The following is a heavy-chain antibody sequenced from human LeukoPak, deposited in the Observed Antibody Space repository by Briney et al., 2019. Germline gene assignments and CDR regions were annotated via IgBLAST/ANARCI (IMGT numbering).Heavy chain of an antibody. D-gene: IGHD2-15*01. CDR3: ASPGYCNGGSCLFV. V-gene: IGHV4-28*01. J-gene: IGHJ6*02. CDR1: GQSISSSHW. Sequence: SETLSVTCTVSGQSISSSHWWGWIRQPPGKGLEWIGYIYYSGSTYYNPSLRSRLTMSVDTSKNQFSLKLTSVTALDTAVYFCASPGYCNGGSCLFVWGPGTTVTVSS. CDR2: IYYSGST.